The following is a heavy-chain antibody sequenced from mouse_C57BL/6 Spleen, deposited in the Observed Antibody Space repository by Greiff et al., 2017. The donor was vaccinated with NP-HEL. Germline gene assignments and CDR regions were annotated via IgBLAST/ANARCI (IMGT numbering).Heavy chain of an antibody. CDR2: INPSNGGT. J-gene: IGHJ2*01. CDR3: ARQAFGYDYDKGYFDY. CDR1: GYTFTSYW. D-gene: IGHD2-4*01. Sequence: VQLQQPGTELVKPGASVKLSCKASGYTFTSYWMHWVKQRPGQGLEWIGNINPSNGGTNYNEKFKSKATLTVDKSSSTAYMQLSSLTSEDSAVYYCARQAFGYDYDKGYFDYWGQGTTLTVSS. V-gene: IGHV1-53*01.